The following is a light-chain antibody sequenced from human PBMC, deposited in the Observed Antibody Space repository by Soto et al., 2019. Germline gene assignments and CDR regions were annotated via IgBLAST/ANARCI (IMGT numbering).Light chain of an antibody. CDR1: SSDVRGYNY. CDR3: SSYTSSSTPCV. CDR2: DVS. V-gene: IGLV2-14*01. J-gene: IGLJ1*01. Sequence: HSVLRQPGHVTGSRGQSNTISCTGTSSDVRGYNYVYWQQQHPGRAPNLMIYDVSNRPSGVSNRFSGSKSGNTASLTISGLQAEDEADYYCSSYTSSSTPCVFGTGTKVTVL.